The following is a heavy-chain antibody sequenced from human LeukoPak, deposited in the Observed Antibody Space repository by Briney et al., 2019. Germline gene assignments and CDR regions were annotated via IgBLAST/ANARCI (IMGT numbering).Heavy chain of an antibody. D-gene: IGHD5-18*01. Sequence: GGSLRLSCAAFGFTFNNFGMHWVRQAPGKGLEWAAFIRNDGGNKYYADSVKGRFTISRDNSMNTLYLQMNSLRAEDTAVYYCAKDQDSYGHDYWGQGTLVTVSS. V-gene: IGHV3-30*02. CDR3: AKDQDSYGHDY. CDR2: IRNDGGNK. CDR1: GFTFNNFG. J-gene: IGHJ4*02.